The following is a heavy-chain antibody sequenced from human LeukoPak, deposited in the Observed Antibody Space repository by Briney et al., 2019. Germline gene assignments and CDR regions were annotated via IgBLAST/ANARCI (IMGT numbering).Heavy chain of an antibody. D-gene: IGHD2-21*02. J-gene: IGHJ4*02. CDR1: GGSFIPYY. Sequence: SEALSLTCAVYGGSFIPYYWSWIRQPPGKGLEWIGEINHSGSTNYNPSLKSRVTISVDTSKNQFSLKLSSVTAADTAVYYCARGGFYCGGDCYVDYWGQGTLVTVSS. V-gene: IGHV4-34*01. CDR3: ARGGFYCGGDCYVDY. CDR2: INHSGST.